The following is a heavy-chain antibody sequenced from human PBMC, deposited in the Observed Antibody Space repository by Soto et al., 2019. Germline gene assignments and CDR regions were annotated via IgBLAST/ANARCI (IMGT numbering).Heavy chain of an antibody. V-gene: IGHV5-51*01. CDR2: IFPRDSDT. D-gene: IGHD1-26*01. Sequence: GESLKISCQGSGYTFSNHWINWVRLVPGKGLEWMGIIFPRDSDTRYSPSLQGQVIISVDKSTNTAYLQWTRLTASDTAIYYCAKSIEGGPMDVWGLGTTVTVSS. CDR1: GYTFSNHW. CDR3: AKSIEGGPMDV. J-gene: IGHJ6*02.